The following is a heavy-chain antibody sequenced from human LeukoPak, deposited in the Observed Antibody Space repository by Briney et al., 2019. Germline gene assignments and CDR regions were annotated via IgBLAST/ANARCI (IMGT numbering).Heavy chain of an antibody. CDR3: TRTGRFGELLAFDY. Sequence: PGGSLRLSCTASGFTFGDYAMSWVRQAPGKGLEWVGFIRSKAYGGTTDYAASVKGRFTISRDDSKSIAYLKMNGLKTEDTAVYYCTRTGRFGELLAFDYWGQGTLVAVSS. V-gene: IGHV3-49*04. J-gene: IGHJ4*02. CDR2: IRSKAYGGTT. D-gene: IGHD3-10*01. CDR1: GFTFGDYA.